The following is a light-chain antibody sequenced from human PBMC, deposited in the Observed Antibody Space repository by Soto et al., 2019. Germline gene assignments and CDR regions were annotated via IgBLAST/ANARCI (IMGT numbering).Light chain of an antibody. CDR3: QQYNNWPT. CDR2: GAS. CDR1: QSVNSN. J-gene: IGKJ1*01. Sequence: EIVMTQSPATLSVSPGERATLSCRASQSVNSNLAWYQQKPGQAPRLLIYGASTRATGVPARFSGSGSGTEFIITVSSLQSGDFAVYFCQQYNNWPTFGQGTKVEIK. V-gene: IGKV3-15*01.